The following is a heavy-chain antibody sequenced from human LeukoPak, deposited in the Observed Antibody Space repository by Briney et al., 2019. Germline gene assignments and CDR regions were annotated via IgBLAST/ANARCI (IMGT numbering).Heavy chain of an antibody. D-gene: IGHD3-10*01. CDR2: VDPEDGET. CDR1: GYTFTDYY. CDR3: ATWAGRPDYYYYYMDA. V-gene: IGHV1-69-2*01. Sequence: ASVKVSCKVSGYTFTDYYMHWVQQAPGKGLEWMGLVDPEDGETIYAEKFQGRVTITADTSTDTAYMELSSLRSEDTAVYYCATWAGRPDYYYYYMDAWGKGTTVTVSS. J-gene: IGHJ6*03.